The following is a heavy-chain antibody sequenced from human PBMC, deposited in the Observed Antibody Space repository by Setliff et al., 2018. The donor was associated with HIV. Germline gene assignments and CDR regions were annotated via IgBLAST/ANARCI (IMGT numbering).Heavy chain of an antibody. V-gene: IGHV4-59*01. D-gene: IGHD4-17*01. CDR3: AREIYGGNSRPFDY. J-gene: IGHJ4*02. CDR1: GGSISSYY. CDR2: IYYSGST. Sequence: PSETLSLTCIVSGGSISSYYWSWIRQPPGKGLEWIGYIYYSGSTNYNPSLKNRVTISIDTSKNQLSLKLSSVTAADTAVYYCAREIYGGNSRPFDYWGQGTLVTVSS.